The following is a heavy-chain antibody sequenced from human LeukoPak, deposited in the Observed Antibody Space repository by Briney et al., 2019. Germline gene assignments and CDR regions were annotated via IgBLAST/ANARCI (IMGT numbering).Heavy chain of an antibody. D-gene: IGHD3-16*01. V-gene: IGHV3-48*02. CDR1: GFIFSTYA. Sequence: PGGSLSLSCAASGFIFSTYATHWLRQAPGKGLEWVSYISSSSSTIYYADSVKGRFTISRDNANNSLYLQMNSLRDEDTAVYYCVRLYPSPYWGQGTLVTVSS. J-gene: IGHJ4*02. CDR3: VRLYPSPY. CDR2: ISSSSSTI.